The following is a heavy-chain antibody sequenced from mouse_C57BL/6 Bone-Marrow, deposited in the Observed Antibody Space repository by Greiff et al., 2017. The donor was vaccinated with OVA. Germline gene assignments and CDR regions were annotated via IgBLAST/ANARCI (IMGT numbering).Heavy chain of an antibody. CDR2: IDPSDSYT. J-gene: IGHJ2*01. V-gene: IGHV1-59*01. Sequence: QVQLQQSGAELVRPGTSVKLSCKASGYTFTSYWMHWVKQRPGQGLEWIGVIDPSDSYTNYNQKFKGKATLTVDTSSSTAYMQLSSLTSEDSAVYYCARGYYYGSSQYFDYWGQGTTLTVSS. CDR1: GYTFTSYW. D-gene: IGHD1-1*01. CDR3: ARGYYYGSSQYFDY.